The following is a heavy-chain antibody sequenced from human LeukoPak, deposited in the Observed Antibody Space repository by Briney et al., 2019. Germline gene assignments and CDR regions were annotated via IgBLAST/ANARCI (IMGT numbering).Heavy chain of an antibody. CDR1: GASISSGDYY. Sequence: SETLSLTCTVSGASISSGDYYWSWIRQPPGKGLEYLGYIHYSGSTYYNPSLKSRVTISVDTSKNQFSLTLSSVTAADTAVYYCARERSGSYYENFDYWGQGTLVTVSS. J-gene: IGHJ4*02. CDR2: IHYSGST. D-gene: IGHD3-10*01. CDR3: ARERSGSYYENFDY. V-gene: IGHV4-30-4*01.